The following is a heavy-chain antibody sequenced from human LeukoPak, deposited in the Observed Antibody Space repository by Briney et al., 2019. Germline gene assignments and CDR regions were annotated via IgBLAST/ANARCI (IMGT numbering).Heavy chain of an antibody. CDR3: ASPSIAARLPYYYYGMDV. CDR2: IIPIFGTA. J-gene: IGHJ6*02. CDR1: GGTFSSYA. Sequence: ASVKVSCKASGGTFSSYAISWVRQAPGQGLEWMGGIIPIFGTANYAQKFQGRVTITADESTSTAYMELSSLRSEDTAVYYCASPSIAARLPYYYYGMDVWGQGTTVTVSS. V-gene: IGHV1-69*13. D-gene: IGHD6-6*01.